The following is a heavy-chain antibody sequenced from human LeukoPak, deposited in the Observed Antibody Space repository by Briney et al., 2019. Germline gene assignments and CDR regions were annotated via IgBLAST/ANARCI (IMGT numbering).Heavy chain of an antibody. D-gene: IGHD5-24*01. CDR3: VTRDGYNRDY. V-gene: IGHV1-2*02. CDR1: GYTFTGYY. J-gene: IGHJ4*02. Sequence: ASVKVSCTASGYTFTGYYMHWVRQAPGQGLEWMGWINPYSGGTKYAQKFQGRVTMTRDTSISTAYMELSRLRSDDTAMFYCVTRDGYNRDYWGQGTLVTVSS. CDR2: INPYSGGT.